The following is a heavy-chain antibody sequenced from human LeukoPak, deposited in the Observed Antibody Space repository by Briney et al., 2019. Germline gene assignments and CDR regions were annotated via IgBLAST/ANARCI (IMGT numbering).Heavy chain of an antibody. CDR1: GFTFSSYS. V-gene: IGHV3-21*01. D-gene: IGHD3-3*01. Sequence: PGGSLRLSCAASGFTFSSYSMNWVRQAPGKGLEWVSSISSSSSYIYYADSVKGRFTISRDNAKNSLYLQMNSLRAEDTAVYYCARDHRITIFGVVIGNWFDPWGQGTLVTVSS. J-gene: IGHJ5*02. CDR2: ISSSSSYI. CDR3: ARDHRITIFGVVIGNWFDP.